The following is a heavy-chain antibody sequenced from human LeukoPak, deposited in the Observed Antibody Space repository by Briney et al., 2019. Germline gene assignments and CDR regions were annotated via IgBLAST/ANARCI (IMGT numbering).Heavy chain of an antibody. J-gene: IGHJ4*02. CDR2: VRGSDAGT. Sequence: DPGGSLRLSCAASGFTFSSYAMNWVRQAPGKGLEWFSAVRGSDAGTSYADSVKGRFTISRDNSKNTLYLQMNSLRAEDTAVYYCAKNRGGSYYSGSDYWGQGTLVTVSS. V-gene: IGHV3-23*01. D-gene: IGHD1-26*01. CDR1: GFTFSSYA. CDR3: AKNRGGSYYSGSDY.